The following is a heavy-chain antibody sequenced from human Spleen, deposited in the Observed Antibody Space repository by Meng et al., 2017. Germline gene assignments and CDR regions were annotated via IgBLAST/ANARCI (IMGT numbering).Heavy chain of an antibody. J-gene: IGHJ4*02. V-gene: IGHV4-39*07. CDR3: ARGTYHYASSGYYSLDY. CDR1: GGSISGSSNY. Sequence: SETLSLTCSVSGGSISGSSNYWGWVRQSPGKGLEWIGSIYYGGRTFYSPSLKRRVTISVDTSRNQFSLKLSSVTAADTAVYYCARGTYHYASSGYYSLDYWGQGTLVTVSS. CDR2: IYYGGRT. D-gene: IGHD3-22*01.